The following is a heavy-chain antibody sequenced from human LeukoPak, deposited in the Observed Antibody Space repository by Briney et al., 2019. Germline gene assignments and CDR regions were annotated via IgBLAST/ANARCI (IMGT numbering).Heavy chain of an antibody. V-gene: IGHV1-24*01. CDR2: FDPEDGVK. Sequence: GASVKVSCKVSGYSLTEISKYWVRQAPGKGLEWMGGFDPEDGVKIYAQKFQGRVSMTEDTSTNTAYMELSSLRSEDTAVYYRATVPSLDCWGQGTLVTVSS. CDR3: ATVPSLDC. CDR1: GYSLTEIS. J-gene: IGHJ4*02.